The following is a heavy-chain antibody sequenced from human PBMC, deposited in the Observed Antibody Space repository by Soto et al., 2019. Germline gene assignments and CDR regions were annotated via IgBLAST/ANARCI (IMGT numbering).Heavy chain of an antibody. J-gene: IGHJ4*02. CDR3: ARGRPRNYGGNSNLDY. CDR1: GYTFTGYY. D-gene: IGHD4-17*01. Sequence: EASVKVSCKASGYTFTGYYMHWVRQAPGQGLEWVGWINPNSGGTNYAQKFQGRVTMTRDTSISTAYMELSRLRSDDTAVYYCARGRPRNYGGNSNLDYWGQGTLVTVSS. V-gene: IGHV1-2*02. CDR2: INPNSGGT.